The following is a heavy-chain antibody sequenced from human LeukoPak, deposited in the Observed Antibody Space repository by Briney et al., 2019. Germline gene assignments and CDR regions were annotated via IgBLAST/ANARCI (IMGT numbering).Heavy chain of an antibody. CDR1: GFSLSTSGVG. CDR3: AHSRAYCGGDCYSTEFDY. Sequence: SGPTLVNPTQTLTLTCTFSGFSLSTSGVGVGWIRQPPGKALEWLALIYWNDDKRYSPSLKSRLTITKDTSKNQVVLTMTNMDPVDTATYYCAHSRAYCGGDCYSTEFDYWGQGTLVTVSS. CDR2: IYWNDDK. J-gene: IGHJ4*02. V-gene: IGHV2-5*01. D-gene: IGHD2-21*02.